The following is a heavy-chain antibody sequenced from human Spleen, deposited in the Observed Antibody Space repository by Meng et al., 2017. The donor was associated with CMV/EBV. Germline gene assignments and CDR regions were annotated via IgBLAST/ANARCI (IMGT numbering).Heavy chain of an antibody. J-gene: IGHJ4*02. V-gene: IGHV4-30-4*01. CDR2: IDYSGRT. CDR3: ARDYYDSSGYYRPDY. Sequence: GYIRSGDYYWSGSSQPPGKGLEWIGYIDYSGRTYYNPSLKRRVTISVDTSKNQFSLKLSSVTAADTAVYYCARDYYDSSGYYRPDYWGQGTLVTVSS. CDR1: GYIRSGDYY. D-gene: IGHD3-22*01.